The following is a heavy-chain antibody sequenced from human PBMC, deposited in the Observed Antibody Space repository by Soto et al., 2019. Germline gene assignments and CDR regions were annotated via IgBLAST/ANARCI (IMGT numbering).Heavy chain of an antibody. D-gene: IGHD4-17*01. V-gene: IGHV1-69*01. J-gene: IGHJ6*02. CDR1: GGTFSSYA. CDR3: ARDSGGTTVAFGMDV. Sequence: QVQLVQSGAEVKKPGSSVKVSCKASGGTFSSYAISWVRQAPGQGLEWMGGIIPIFGTANYAQKIQGRVTITADESTSTAYMELSSVRSEDTGVYYCARDSGGTTVAFGMDVWGQGTTATVSS. CDR2: IIPIFGTA.